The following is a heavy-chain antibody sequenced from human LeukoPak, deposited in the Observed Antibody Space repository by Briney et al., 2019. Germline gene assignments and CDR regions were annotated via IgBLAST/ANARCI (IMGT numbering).Heavy chain of an antibody. Sequence: GGSLRLSCAASGFTFSTYRMSWVRQAPGKGLEWVANIKQDGSEKHYVDSVKGRFTISRDNAKNSLYLRMSSLRAEDTAVYYCTRDMRTPSDSSGYYPSYFDYWGQGTLVTVSS. CDR1: GFTFSTYR. CDR2: IKQDGSEK. V-gene: IGHV3-7*01. J-gene: IGHJ4*02. D-gene: IGHD3-22*01. CDR3: TRDMRTPSDSSGYYPSYFDY.